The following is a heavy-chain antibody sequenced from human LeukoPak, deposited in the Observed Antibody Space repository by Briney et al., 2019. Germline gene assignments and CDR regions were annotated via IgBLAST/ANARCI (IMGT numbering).Heavy chain of an antibody. D-gene: IGHD6-19*01. V-gene: IGHV1-2*02. Sequence: ASVKVSCKASGYTFTGYYMHWVRQAPGQGLEWMGWIYPNTGGTNYAQKLQGRVTMTRDTSISTAYMELSRLRSDDTAVYYCARPWGSGWYFPSDSWGQGTLVTVSS. CDR2: IYPNTGGT. CDR1: GYTFTGYY. CDR3: ARPWGSGWYFPSDS. J-gene: IGHJ4*02.